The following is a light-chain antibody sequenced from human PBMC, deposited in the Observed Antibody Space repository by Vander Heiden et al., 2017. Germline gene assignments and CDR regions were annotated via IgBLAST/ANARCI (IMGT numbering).Light chain of an antibody. CDR3: ETWNSTGVV. J-gene: IGLJ2*01. CDR1: NSNIGSNY. CDR2: EDD. Sequence: QSVLTQPPSVSAAPGQKVTISCSGSNSNIGSNYVSWYQHLPGTALILRSYEDDKRVSGIPDRFSGSRSATSATLGITGLQAGDDSYYYSETWNSTGVVFGGGTKLTVL. V-gene: IGLV1-51*01.